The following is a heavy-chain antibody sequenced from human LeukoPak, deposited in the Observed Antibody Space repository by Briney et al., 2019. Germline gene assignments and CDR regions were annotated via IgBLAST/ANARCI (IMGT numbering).Heavy chain of an antibody. J-gene: IGHJ4*02. CDR3: AKGELVQPLSPYYFDY. Sequence: GGSLRLSCAASGFTFSSYAMSWVRQAPGKGLEWVSAISGSGGSTYYADSVKGRFTISRDNSKNTLYLQMNSLRAEDTAVYYCAKGELVQPLSPYYFDYWGQGTLVTVSS. CDR2: ISGSGGST. CDR1: GFTFSSYA. V-gene: IGHV3-23*01. D-gene: IGHD6-13*01.